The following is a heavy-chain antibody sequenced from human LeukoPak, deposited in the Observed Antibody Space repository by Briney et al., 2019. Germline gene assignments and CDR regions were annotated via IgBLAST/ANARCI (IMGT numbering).Heavy chain of an antibody. CDR2: ISSGRTI. D-gene: IGHD2-2*02. J-gene: IGHJ4*02. Sequence: GGSLRLSCAVSGFTFSTYAMNWVRQAPGKGLEWVSYISSGRTIHYADSVKGRFTISRDNAKNSLYLQMNSLRAEDTAVYYCARGSNYCSSISCHMNDWGQGTLVTVSS. CDR1: GFTFSTYA. CDR3: ARGSNYCSSISCHMND. V-gene: IGHV3-48*04.